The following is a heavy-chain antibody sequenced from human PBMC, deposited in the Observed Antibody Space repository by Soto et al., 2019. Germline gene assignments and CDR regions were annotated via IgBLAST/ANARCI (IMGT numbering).Heavy chain of an antibody. CDR1: GFSLSTSGMR. CDR2: IDWDDDK. CDR3: ARITETGYFDY. J-gene: IGHJ4*02. V-gene: IGHV2-70*04. Sequence: LVNPTQTLTLTCTFSGFSLSTSGMRVSWIRQPPGKALEWLARIDWDDDKFYSTSLKTRLTISKDTSKNQVVLTMTNMDPVDTATYYCARITETGYFDYWGQGTLVTVSS.